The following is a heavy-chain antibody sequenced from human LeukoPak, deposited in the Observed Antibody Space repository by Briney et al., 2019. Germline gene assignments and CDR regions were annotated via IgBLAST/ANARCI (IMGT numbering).Heavy chain of an antibody. CDR2: IWYDGSNK. D-gene: IGHD6-13*01. J-gene: IGHJ4*02. CDR1: GITFSSYG. V-gene: IGHV3-33*01. CDR3: ARDRAAADLDY. Sequence: GRSLRLSCAASGITFSSYGMHWVRQAPGQGLEWVAVIWYDGSNKFYADSVKGRFTISRDNSKNTLYLQMNSLRAEDTAVYYCARDRAAADLDYWGQGTLVTVSS.